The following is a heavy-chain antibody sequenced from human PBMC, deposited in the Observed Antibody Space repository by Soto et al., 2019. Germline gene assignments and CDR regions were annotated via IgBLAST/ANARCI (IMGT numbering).Heavy chain of an antibody. D-gene: IGHD6-19*01. V-gene: IGHV2-5*02. CDR2: IFWDDDK. CDR3: AHSRYSSGWYQYFQH. Sequence: FGPTLVNPTQTLTLTCTFSGFSLSTNGVAVGWIRQPPGKALEWLALIFWDDDKRYSPSLKTRLTITQDTSKNQVVLTMTNMDPVDTATYYCAHSRYSSGWYQYFQHWGQGTLVTVSS. J-gene: IGHJ1*01. CDR1: GFSLSTNGVA.